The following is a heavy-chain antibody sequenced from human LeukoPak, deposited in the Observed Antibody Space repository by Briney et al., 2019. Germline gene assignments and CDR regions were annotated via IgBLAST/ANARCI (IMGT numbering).Heavy chain of an antibody. J-gene: IGHJ6*02. V-gene: IGHV3-30*02. Sequence: GGSLRLSCAASGFTFSSYGMHWVRQAPGKGLEWVAFIRYDGSNKYYADSVKGRFTISRDNSKNTLYLQMNSLRAEDTALYYCAKDNRWNEGYYYGMDVWGQGTTVTVSS. CDR2: IRYDGSNK. CDR1: GFTFSSYG. CDR3: AKDNRWNEGYYYGMDV. D-gene: IGHD1-1*01.